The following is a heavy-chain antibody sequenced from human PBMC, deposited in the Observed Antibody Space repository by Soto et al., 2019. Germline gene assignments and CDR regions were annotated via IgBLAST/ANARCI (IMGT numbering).Heavy chain of an antibody. CDR2: LSRDGDTT. J-gene: IGHJ4*01. CDR1: GFTFSSFA. CDR3: AKALHNWNEGGSFDA. D-gene: IGHD1-1*01. V-gene: IGHV3-23*01. Sequence: GGSLRLSCAASGFTFSSFAMSWVRQAPGKGLEWVSRLSRDGDTTYYADSVKGRFTISRDSSNHTLYLHLTGLRVDDTAVYYCAKALHNWNEGGSFDAWGHGILVTVSS.